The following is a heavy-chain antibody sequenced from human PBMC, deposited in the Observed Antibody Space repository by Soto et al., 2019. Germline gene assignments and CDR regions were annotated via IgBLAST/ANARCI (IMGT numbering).Heavy chain of an antibody. CDR2: ISYDGSNK. Sequence: GGSLRLSCAASGFTFSSYAMHWVRQAPGKGLEWVAVISYDGSNKYYADSVKGRFTISRDNSKNTLYLQMDSLRAEDTAVYYCVAATGDYWGQGT. CDR1: GFTFSSYA. V-gene: IGHV3-30-3*01. CDR3: VAATGDY. J-gene: IGHJ4*02. D-gene: IGHD2-15*01.